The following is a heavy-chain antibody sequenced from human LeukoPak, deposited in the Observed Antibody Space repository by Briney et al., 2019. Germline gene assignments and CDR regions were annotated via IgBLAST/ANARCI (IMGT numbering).Heavy chain of an antibody. CDR3: AKSAHLNMVRGVRAPYYFDY. Sequence: GGSLRLSCAASGFTVSSNYMSWVRQAPGKGLEWVSVIYSGGSTYYADSVKGRFTISRDNSKNTLYLQMNSLRAEDTAVYYCAKSAHLNMVRGVRAPYYFDYWAREPWSPSPQ. CDR2: IYSGGST. V-gene: IGHV3-53*01. D-gene: IGHD3-10*01. CDR1: GFTVSSNY. J-gene: IGHJ4*02.